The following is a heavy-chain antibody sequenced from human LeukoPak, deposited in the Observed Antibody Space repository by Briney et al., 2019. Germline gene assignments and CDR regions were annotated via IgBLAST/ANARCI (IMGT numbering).Heavy chain of an antibody. CDR3: TKDYCSGASCPFDC. J-gene: IGHJ4*02. CDR2: LSGSGTAT. D-gene: IGHD2-15*01. V-gene: IGHV3-23*01. CDR1: EFTFSRYA. Sequence: PGGSLRLSCEASEFTFSRYAMSWIRQAPGTGLEWVSTLSGSGTATYYADSVKGRFTISRDNSKNTLYLQMNGLKAEDTAVYYCTKDYCSGASCPFDCWGQGTLVTVSS.